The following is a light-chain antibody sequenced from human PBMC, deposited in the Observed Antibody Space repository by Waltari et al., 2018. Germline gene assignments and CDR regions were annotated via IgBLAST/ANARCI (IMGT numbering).Light chain of an antibody. Sequence: DIVMTQSPDSLAVSLGERATINCKSRQSVLYSSNNKNYLAWYQQKPGQPPKLLIYWASTRASGVPDRFSGSGSGTDFTLTISSLQAEDVAVYYCQQSYSTPLTFGGGTKVEIK. J-gene: IGKJ4*01. CDR2: WAS. V-gene: IGKV4-1*01. CDR1: QSVLYSSNNKNY. CDR3: QQSYSTPLT.